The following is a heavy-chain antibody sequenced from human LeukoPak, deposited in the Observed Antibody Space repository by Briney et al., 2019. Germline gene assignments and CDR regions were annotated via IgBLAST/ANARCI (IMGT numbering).Heavy chain of an antibody. D-gene: IGHD3-10*01. V-gene: IGHV4-59*08. CDR3: ARYGGTYFDT. CDR1: GGSISPYC. J-gene: IGHJ3*02. CDR2: IQYSGST. Sequence: PSETLSLTCTVSGGSISPYCWSWIRQPPGKGLEWIGYIQYSGSTSYNPSLKSRVTISVDTSKNQFSLKLSSVTAADSAVYSCARYGGTYFDTWGQGTMVTVSS.